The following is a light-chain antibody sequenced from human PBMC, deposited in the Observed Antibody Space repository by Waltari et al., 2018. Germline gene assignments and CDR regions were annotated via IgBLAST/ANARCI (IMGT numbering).Light chain of an antibody. CDR2: GAS. V-gene: IGKV3-15*01. Sequence: EKVMTQSPATLSVSPGERATLPGRASQSVSSNLAWYQPQPGQAPRRLVYGASTRATGIPARFSGSGSGTEFTLTISSLQSDAFAVYYCQQYDTWPRTFGQGTKVEIK. CDR1: QSVSSN. CDR3: QQYDTWPRT. J-gene: IGKJ1*01.